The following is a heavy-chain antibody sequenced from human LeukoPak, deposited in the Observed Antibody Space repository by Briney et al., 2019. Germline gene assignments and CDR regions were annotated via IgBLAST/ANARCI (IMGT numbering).Heavy chain of an antibody. CDR3: ARPPPDDYGDYDWYFDL. J-gene: IGHJ2*01. D-gene: IGHD4-17*01. Sequence: SETLSLTCSVSNYSISTDYYWGWIRQPPGKGLEWIGTMYHSGSTYYNPSLKSRVTISVDTSKNQFSLKLSSVTAADTAVYYCARPPPDDYGDYDWYFDLWGRGTLVTVSS. V-gene: IGHV4-38-2*02. CDR1: NYSISTDYY. CDR2: MYHSGST.